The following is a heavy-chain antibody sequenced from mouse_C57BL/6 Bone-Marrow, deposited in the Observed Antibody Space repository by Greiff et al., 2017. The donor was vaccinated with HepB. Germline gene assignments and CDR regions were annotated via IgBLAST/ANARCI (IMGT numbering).Heavy chain of an antibody. CDR2: INPSTGGT. D-gene: IGHD1-1*01. CDR1: GYSFTGYY. CDR3: ARRTITTVVAYYFDY. J-gene: IGHJ2*01. Sequence: EVKLVESGPELVKPGASVKISCKASGYSFTGYYMNWVKQSPEKSLEWIGEINPSTGGTTYNQKFKAKATLTVDKSSSTAYMQLKSLTSEDSAVYYCARRTITTVVAYYFDYWGQGTTLTVSS. V-gene: IGHV1-42*01.